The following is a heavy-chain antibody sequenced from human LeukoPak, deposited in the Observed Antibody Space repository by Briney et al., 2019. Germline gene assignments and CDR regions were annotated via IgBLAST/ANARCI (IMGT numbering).Heavy chain of an antibody. D-gene: IGHD3-22*01. Sequence: GGSLRLSRAPSQFTFSTYSMNWVRQAPRKGVEWLSYISSSSSPKYYADSVKGRFTISRDDAKNSLFLQMNSLRDEDTAVYYCARGTSGYPSWYFDLWGRGTLVTVSS. CDR3: ARGTSGYPSWYFDL. CDR2: ISSSSSPK. CDR1: QFTFSTYS. V-gene: IGHV3-48*02. J-gene: IGHJ2*01.